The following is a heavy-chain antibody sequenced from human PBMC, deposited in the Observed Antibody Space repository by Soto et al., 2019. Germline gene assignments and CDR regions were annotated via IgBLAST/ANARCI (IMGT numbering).Heavy chain of an antibody. Sequence: GGSLRLSCAASGFTFSSYGMHWVRQAPGKGLEWVAVIWYDGSNKYYADSVKGRFTISRDNSKNTLYLQMNSLRAEDTAVYYCAKDGVYGSGEEDYWGQGTLVTVSS. CDR3: AKDGVYGSGEEDY. CDR1: GFTFSSYG. J-gene: IGHJ4*02. V-gene: IGHV3-33*06. CDR2: IWYDGSNK. D-gene: IGHD3-10*01.